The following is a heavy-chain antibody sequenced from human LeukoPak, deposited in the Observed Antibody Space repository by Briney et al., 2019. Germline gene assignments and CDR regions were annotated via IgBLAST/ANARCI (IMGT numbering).Heavy chain of an antibody. V-gene: IGHV3-23*01. CDR1: GFTFSSYA. J-gene: IGHJ4*02. CDR3: AKDDAWLRFGE. D-gene: IGHD3-10*01. CDR2: ISPSGDIT. Sequence: GGSLRLSCAASGFTFSSYAINWVRQAPGKGLEWVSGISPSGDITYYADSVKGRFTISRDNSKNTLYLEVISLTAEDTAVYYCAKDDAWLRFGEWSQGTLVTVSS.